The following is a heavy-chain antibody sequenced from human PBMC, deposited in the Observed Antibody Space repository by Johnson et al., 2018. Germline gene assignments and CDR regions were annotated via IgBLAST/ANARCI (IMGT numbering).Heavy chain of an antibody. CDR1: GFTVSNNY. Sequence: VQLVQSGGGVVQPGGSLRLSCAASGFTVSNNYMRWVRQAPGKGLEWVSVIYSGGSTFYADSVKGRFTISRDSSKTTLYLQMDSLTTEDTAVYYCAREGNDAFDLWGQGTMVTVSS. CDR2: IYSGGST. V-gene: IGHV3-66*02. J-gene: IGHJ3*01. CDR3: AREGNDAFDL.